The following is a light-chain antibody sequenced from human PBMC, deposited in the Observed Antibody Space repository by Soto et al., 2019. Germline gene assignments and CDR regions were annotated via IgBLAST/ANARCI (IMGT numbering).Light chain of an antibody. CDR3: CSYAGAYTWM. Sequence: QSALTQPRSVSGSPGQSVTISCTGTSSDVGGYDYVSWCQQHPGKAPKLLIYDVTRRPSGVPDRFSGSKSGNTASLTISGLQAEDEADYYYCSYAGAYTWMFGGGTKVTVL. CDR1: SSDVGGYDY. J-gene: IGLJ3*02. CDR2: DVT. V-gene: IGLV2-11*01.